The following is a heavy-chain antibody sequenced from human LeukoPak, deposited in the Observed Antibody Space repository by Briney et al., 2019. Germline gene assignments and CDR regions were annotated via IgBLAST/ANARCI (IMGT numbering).Heavy chain of an antibody. J-gene: IGHJ3*02. CDR1: GYTLSELS. CDR3: AAESLSGSRKDVFDI. D-gene: IGHD1-26*01. V-gene: IGHV1-24*01. Sequence: PLASVKVSCKVSGYTLSELSMNWVRQAPGKGLEWMGGFDPEDDEAIYAPKFQGRVTITEDSSTDSAYMVLSSLRSEDTAVYYCAAESLSGSRKDVFDIWGQGTLVTVSS. CDR2: FDPEDDEA.